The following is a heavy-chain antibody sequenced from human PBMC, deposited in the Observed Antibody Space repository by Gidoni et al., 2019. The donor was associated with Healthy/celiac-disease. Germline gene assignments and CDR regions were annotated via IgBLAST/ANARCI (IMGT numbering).Heavy chain of an antibody. Sequence: QLQLQESGPGRVKPSETLSLTCTVSGGSISSTRYYWGFIRQPPGKGLEWIGSIYYSWITYYNPSLKRRVTISVDTSKKQFTLKLSSVTAADTAVYYCASHVEMATIWDYWGQGALVTVSS. CDR3: ASHVEMATIWDY. V-gene: IGHV4-39*01. CDR1: GGSISSTRYY. J-gene: IGHJ4*02. CDR2: IYYSWIT. D-gene: IGHD5-12*01.